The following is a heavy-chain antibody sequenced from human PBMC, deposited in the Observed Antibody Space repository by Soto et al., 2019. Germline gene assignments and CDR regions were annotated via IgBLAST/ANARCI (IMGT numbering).Heavy chain of an antibody. Sequence: GGSLRLSCAAPGSTFSSYTFHWVRQAPGKGLEWVSCITGSGDLTHYAESVQGRFTISRDQSRNMLYLQMKSLRAEDTAVYYCAKNGLSSSPSAIDSWRQGTLVTVSS. CDR2: ITGSGDLT. J-gene: IGHJ4*02. D-gene: IGHD6-6*01. CDR3: AKNGLSSSPSAIDS. CDR1: GSTFSSYT. V-gene: IGHV3-23*01.